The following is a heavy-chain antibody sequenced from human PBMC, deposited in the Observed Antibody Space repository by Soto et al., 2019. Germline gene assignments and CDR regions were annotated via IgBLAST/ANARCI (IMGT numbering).Heavy chain of an antibody. Sequence: EVQLVESGGGLVQPGGSLRLSCAASGFTFSSYWMHWVRQAPGKGLVWVSRINSDGSSTFYADSVKGRFTISRDNAKNRLYLQMNSLRADDTAVYYCASSLLTPFDYWGQGTLVTVSS. CDR2: INSDGSST. CDR3: ASSLLTPFDY. D-gene: IGHD7-27*01. V-gene: IGHV3-74*01. CDR1: GFTFSSYW. J-gene: IGHJ4*02.